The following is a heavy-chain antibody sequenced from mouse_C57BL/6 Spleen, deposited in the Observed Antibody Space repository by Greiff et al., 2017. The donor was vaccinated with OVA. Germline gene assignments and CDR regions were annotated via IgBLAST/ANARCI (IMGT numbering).Heavy chain of an antibody. CDR1: GYTFTDYE. CDR3: TSPPNWDVAY. D-gene: IGHD4-1*01. J-gene: IGHJ3*01. CDR2: IDPETGGT. Sequence: QVQLQQSGAELVRPGASVTLSCKASGYTFTDYEMHWVKQTPVHGLEWIGAIDPETGGTAYNQKFKGKAILTADKSSSTAYMELRSLTSEDSAVYYCTSPPNWDVAYWGQGTLVTVSA. V-gene: IGHV1-15*01.